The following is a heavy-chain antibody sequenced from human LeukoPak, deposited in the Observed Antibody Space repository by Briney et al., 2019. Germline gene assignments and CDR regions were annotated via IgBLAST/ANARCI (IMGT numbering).Heavy chain of an antibody. CDR1: GFIFSTYA. CDR3: AKDPYNWNYFSFDY. V-gene: IGHV3-30*04. Sequence: GGSLRLSCAASGFIFSTYAMHWVRQAPGKGLEWVAVISYHGRDQYYADSVKGRFTISRDNSKNTLYLQMNSLRAEDTAVYYCAKDPYNWNYFSFDYWGQGTLVTVSS. D-gene: IGHD1-7*01. CDR2: ISYHGRDQ. J-gene: IGHJ4*02.